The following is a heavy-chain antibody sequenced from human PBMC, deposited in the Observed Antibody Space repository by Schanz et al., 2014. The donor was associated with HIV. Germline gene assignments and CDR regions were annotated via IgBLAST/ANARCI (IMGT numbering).Heavy chain of an antibody. D-gene: IGHD3-16*01. CDR2: ISYDGSNK. CDR1: GFTFSSYG. Sequence: QVQLVESGGGVVQPGRSLRLSCAASGFTFSSYGMHWVRQAPGKGLEWVAVISYDGSNKYYADSVKGRLTISRDNSKNTLYLQMNSLRAEDTAVYYCARVANWDYYGMDVWGRGTTVTVSS. V-gene: IGHV3-30*03. CDR3: ARVANWDYYGMDV. J-gene: IGHJ6*02.